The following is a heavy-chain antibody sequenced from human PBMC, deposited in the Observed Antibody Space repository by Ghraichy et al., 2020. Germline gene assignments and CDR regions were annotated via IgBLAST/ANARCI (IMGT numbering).Heavy chain of an antibody. J-gene: IGHJ6*02. CDR1: GFSLSTSGMC. Sequence: SGPTLVQPTQTLTLTCTFSGFSLSTSGMCVTWIRQPPGKALEWLALIDWDDDKYYSTSLKTRPTISKDASKNQVVLTMTNMDPVDTATYYCARILRFDYFYGMDVWGQGTTVTVSS. V-gene: IGHV2-70*13. D-gene: IGHD3-10*01. CDR3: ARILRFDYFYGMDV. CDR2: IDWDDDK.